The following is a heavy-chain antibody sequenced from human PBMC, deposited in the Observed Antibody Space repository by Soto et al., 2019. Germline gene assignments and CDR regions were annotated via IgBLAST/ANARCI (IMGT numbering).Heavy chain of an antibody. CDR3: ARGPPAPTDFDWLFFPLEY. CDR1: GYTFSNYG. D-gene: IGHD3-9*01. Sequence: ASVKVSCKASGYTFSNYGINWVRQAPGQGLEWMGWISAYHGNTKYAQKYQGRVTMARDTPTTTAYMELSSLRSEDTAVYYCARGPPAPTDFDWLFFPLEYWGQGTLVTVAS. J-gene: IGHJ4*02. CDR2: ISAYHGNT. V-gene: IGHV1-18*01.